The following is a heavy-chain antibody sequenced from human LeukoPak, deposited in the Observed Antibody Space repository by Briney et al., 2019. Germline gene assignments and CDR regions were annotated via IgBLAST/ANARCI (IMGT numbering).Heavy chain of an antibody. J-gene: IGHJ3*02. V-gene: IGHV3-64*01. CDR1: GFTFTSHS. CDR2: ITANGGST. CDR3: ARELYSVNPHDGFDI. D-gene: IGHD1-26*01. Sequence: GGSLRLSCTASGFTFTSHSMHWVRQAPGKGLEYVSSITANGGSTYYANSVRGRFTISRDNSKKTLYLQMGSLRAEDMAVYYCARELYSVNPHDGFDIWGQGTMVTVSS.